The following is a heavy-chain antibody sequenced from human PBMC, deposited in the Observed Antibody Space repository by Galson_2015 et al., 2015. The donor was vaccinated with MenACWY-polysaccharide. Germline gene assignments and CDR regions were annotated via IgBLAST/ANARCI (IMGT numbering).Heavy chain of an antibody. CDR2: IWHGGDHK. CDR3: ARDISSKWYDY. J-gene: IGHJ4*02. CDR1: GFTFGDHS. D-gene: IGHD6-13*01. V-gene: IGHV3-33*01. Sequence: SLRLSCATSGFTFGDHSMSWFRQAPGKGLEWVAVIWHGGDHKYYAESVKGRFSISRDNSKNTLYLQMNSLRVEDMAVYFCARDISSKWYDYWGQGTLVTVSS.